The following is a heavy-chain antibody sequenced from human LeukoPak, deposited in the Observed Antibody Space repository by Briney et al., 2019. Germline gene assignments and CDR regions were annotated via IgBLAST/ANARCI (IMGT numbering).Heavy chain of an antibody. CDR3: ARALYSSGHPLSFDY. CDR2: ISSSSSYI. J-gene: IGHJ4*02. V-gene: IGHV3-11*06. CDR1: GFTFSDYY. D-gene: IGHD6-19*01. Sequence: GGSLRLSCAASGFTFSDYYMSWIRQAPGKGLEWVSSISSSSSYIYYADSVKGRFTISRDNAKNSLYLQMNSLRAEDTAVYYCARALYSSGHPLSFDYWGQGTLVTVSS.